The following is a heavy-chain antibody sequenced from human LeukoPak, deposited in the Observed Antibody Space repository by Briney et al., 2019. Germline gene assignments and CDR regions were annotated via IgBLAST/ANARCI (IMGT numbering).Heavy chain of an antibody. D-gene: IGHD3-10*01. V-gene: IGHV1-18*01. J-gene: IGHJ6*03. CDR1: GYTFASYG. Sequence: ASVKVSCKASGYTFASYGISWVRQAPGQGLEWMGWISAYNGNTNYAQKLQGRVTMTTDTSTSTAYMELRSLRSDGTAVYYCARGGRILWFGESYYMDVWGKGTTVTISS. CDR3: ARGGRILWFGESYYMDV. CDR2: ISAYNGNT.